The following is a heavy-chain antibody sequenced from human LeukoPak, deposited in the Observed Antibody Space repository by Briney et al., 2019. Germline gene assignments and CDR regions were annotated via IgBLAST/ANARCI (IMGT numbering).Heavy chain of an antibody. CDR1: GGSISSGSYY. D-gene: IGHD6-19*01. CDR2: IYTSGST. J-gene: IGHJ6*03. Sequence: SETLSLTCTVSGGSISSGSYYWSWIRQPAGKGLEWIGRIYTSGSTNYNPSLKSRVTISVDTSKNQFSLKLSSVTAADTAVYYCARVKDGVAGARAYYYYYMDVWGKGTTVTISS. CDR3: ARVKDGVAGARAYYYYYMDV. V-gene: IGHV4-61*02.